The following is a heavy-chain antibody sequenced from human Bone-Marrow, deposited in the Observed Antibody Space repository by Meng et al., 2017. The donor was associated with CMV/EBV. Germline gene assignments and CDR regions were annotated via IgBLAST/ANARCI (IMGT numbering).Heavy chain of an antibody. CDR2: ISSSSSYI. Sequence: GESLKISCAASGFTFSSYNMNWVRQAPGKGLEWVSSISSSSSYIYYADSLNADSLKGRFTISRDNAKNSLYLQMNSLRAEDTAVYYCVRGTIDSSSSFVYYYYGMDVWGQGTTVTVSS. V-gene: IGHV3-21*01. CDR3: VRGTIDSSSSFVYYYYGMDV. J-gene: IGHJ6*02. D-gene: IGHD6-6*01. CDR1: GFTFSSYN.